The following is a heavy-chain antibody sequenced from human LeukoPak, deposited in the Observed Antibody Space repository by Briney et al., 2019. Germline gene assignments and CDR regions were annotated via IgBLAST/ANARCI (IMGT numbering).Heavy chain of an antibody. CDR3: ARHGSVRSPLGP. J-gene: IGHJ5*02. V-gene: IGHV4-4*09. CDR2: IYATGST. CDR1: GGSISSYY. D-gene: IGHD3-10*01. Sequence: SETLSLTCTVSGGSISSYYWSWIRQPPGKGLEWIGYIYATGSTNYNPSLKSRVTISVDTSKNQFSLNLRPVTAADTAVYYCARHGSVRSPLGPWGQGTLVTVSS.